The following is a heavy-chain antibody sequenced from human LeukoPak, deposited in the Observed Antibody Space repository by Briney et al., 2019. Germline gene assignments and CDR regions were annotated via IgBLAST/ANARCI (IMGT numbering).Heavy chain of an antibody. CDR2: IYYSGST. Sequence: SETLSLTCTVSGGSISSSSYYWGWVRQPPGKGLEWIGSIYYSGSTYYNPSLKSRDTISVDTSKNQFSLKLSSVTAADTAVYYCARAGYCSSTSCERQFDYWGQGTLVTVSS. V-gene: IGHV4-39*01. CDR1: GGSISSSSYY. CDR3: ARAGYCSSTSCERQFDY. J-gene: IGHJ4*02. D-gene: IGHD2-2*01.